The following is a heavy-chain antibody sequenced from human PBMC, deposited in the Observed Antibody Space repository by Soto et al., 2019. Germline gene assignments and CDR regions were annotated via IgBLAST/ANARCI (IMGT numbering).Heavy chain of an antibody. CDR1: GFTFSSYA. Sequence: GGSLRLSCAASGFTFSSYAMSWVRQAPGKGLEWVSAISGSGGSTYYADSVKGRFTISRDNSKNTLYLQMNSLRAEDTAVYYCAKDETTVVTPINYYYYYGMDVWGQGTTVTVS. V-gene: IGHV3-23*01. CDR2: ISGSGGST. CDR3: AKDETTVVTPINYYYYYGMDV. D-gene: IGHD4-17*01. J-gene: IGHJ6*02.